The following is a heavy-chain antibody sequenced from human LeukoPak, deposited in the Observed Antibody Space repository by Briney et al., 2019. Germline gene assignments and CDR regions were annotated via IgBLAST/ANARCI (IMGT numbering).Heavy chain of an antibody. CDR2: IYYSGST. CDR1: GGSISSGDYY. CDR3: ARNLPDYYDSSGYPGGAFDI. Sequence: SQTLSLTCTVSGGSISSGDYYWSWIRQPPGKGLEWIGYIYYSGSTYYNSSLKSRVTISVDTSKNQFSLKLSSVTAADTAVYYCARNLPDYYDSSGYPGGAFDIWGQGTMVTVSS. D-gene: IGHD3-22*01. V-gene: IGHV4-30-4*01. J-gene: IGHJ3*02.